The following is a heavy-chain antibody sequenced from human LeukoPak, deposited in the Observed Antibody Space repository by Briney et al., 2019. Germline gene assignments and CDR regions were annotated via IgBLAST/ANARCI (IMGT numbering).Heavy chain of an antibody. V-gene: IGHV4-34*01. CDR1: GGSFSGYY. CDR3: AGSTVTTDIDY. D-gene: IGHD4-17*01. J-gene: IGHJ4*02. Sequence: SETLSLTCAVYGGSFSGYYWSWIRQPPGKGLEWIGEINHSGSTNYNPSLKSRVTISVDTSKNQFSLKLSSVTAADTAVYYCAGSTVTTDIDYWRQGTLVTVSS. CDR2: INHSGST.